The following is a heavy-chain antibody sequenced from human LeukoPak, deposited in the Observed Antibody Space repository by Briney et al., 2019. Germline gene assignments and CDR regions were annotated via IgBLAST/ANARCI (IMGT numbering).Heavy chain of an antibody. CDR1: GGSISSGDYY. D-gene: IGHD3-10*01. Sequence: SETLSLTCTVSGGSISSGDYYWSWIRQPPGKGLEWIGYIYYSGSTYYNPSLKSRVTISVDTSKNQFSLKLSSVTAADTAVYYCASSITMVRGVIIPNWFDPCGQGTLVTVSS. CDR2: IYYSGST. CDR3: ASSITMVRGVIIPNWFDP. V-gene: IGHV4-30-4*01. J-gene: IGHJ5*02.